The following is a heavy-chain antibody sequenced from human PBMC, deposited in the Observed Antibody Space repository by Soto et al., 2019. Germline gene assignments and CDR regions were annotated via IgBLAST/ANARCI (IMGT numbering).Heavy chain of an antibody. J-gene: IGHJ6*02. Sequence: QLQLQESGPRLVKPSETLSLTCGVSVGSISSGSNSWAWIRQSPGKGLEWIGTIYLSASKHYNPSLEGRVAISEDTPNSQLSLRLSCVTAADTAVYYCGRQPGDCDSTTCFGYYSVDVWGQGTTVIVS. CDR3: GRQPGDCDSTTCFGYYSVDV. CDR2: IYLSASK. V-gene: IGHV4-39*01. D-gene: IGHD2-2*01. CDR1: VGSISSGSNS.